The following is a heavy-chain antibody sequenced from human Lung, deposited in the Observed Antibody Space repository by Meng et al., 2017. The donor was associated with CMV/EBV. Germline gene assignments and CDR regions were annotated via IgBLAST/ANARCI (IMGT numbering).Heavy chain of an antibody. CDR2: IYSSGNT. D-gene: IGHD3-16*01. J-gene: IGHJ4*02. Sequence: GSLRLSCTVSGDSLRTSSYYWGWIRQAPGKGPEWIGSIYSSGNTYFKPSLKSRVSLSIETSKNQFSLRLSSVTAADTGVYYCARLYGLIHWGQGVQVTGYS. CDR1: GDSLRTSSYY. V-gene: IGHV4-39*01. CDR3: ARLYGLIH.